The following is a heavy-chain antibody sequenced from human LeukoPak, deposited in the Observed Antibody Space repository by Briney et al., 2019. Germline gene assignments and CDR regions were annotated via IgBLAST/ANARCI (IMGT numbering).Heavy chain of an antibody. J-gene: IGHJ4*01. CDR3: ASRVYGLGTFNY. CDR1: GDSISSTRYY. D-gene: IGHD3-10*01. Sequence: TTSETLSLTCTGSGDSISSTRYYWDGIRQPPGKGLEWIGIIYNSGTTSYTPSLKSRVTISVDPSKNQFSLKVSSVTAADTAVYSCASRVYGLGTFNYWGQGTLVTVSS. CDR2: IYNSGTT. V-gene: IGHV4-39*01.